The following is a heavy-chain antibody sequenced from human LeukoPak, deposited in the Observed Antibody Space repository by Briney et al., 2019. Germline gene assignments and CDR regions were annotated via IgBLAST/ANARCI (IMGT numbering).Heavy chain of an antibody. D-gene: IGHD3-22*01. CDR3: AKDVSGTYYAFDV. J-gene: IGHJ3*01. CDR2: ISNRGST. Sequence: PTETLSLTCGISGASVRSHCWSWIRQTPGMGLEWIGYISNRGSTAYNPSLRSRVTISVDAPKNEVSLNVRSVSPADTAVYYCAKDVSGTYYAFDVWGQGRTV. CDR1: GASVRSHC. V-gene: IGHV4-59*02.